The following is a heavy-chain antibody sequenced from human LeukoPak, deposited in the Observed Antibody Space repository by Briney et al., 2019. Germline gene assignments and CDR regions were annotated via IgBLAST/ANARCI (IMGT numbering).Heavy chain of an antibody. D-gene: IGHD1-14*01. CDR2: ISWNSASI. J-gene: IGHJ6*02. Sequence: GRSLRLSCTASGFTFDDYAMHWVRQAPGKGLEWVSGISWNSASILYADSVKGRFTISRDNSKNTLYLQMNSLRAEDTAVYYCARTVSYYYGMDVWGQGTTVTVSS. CDR1: GFTFDDYA. V-gene: IGHV3-9*01. CDR3: ARTVSYYYGMDV.